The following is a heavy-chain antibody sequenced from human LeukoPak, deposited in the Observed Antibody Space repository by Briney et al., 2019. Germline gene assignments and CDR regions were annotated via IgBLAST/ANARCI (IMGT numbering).Heavy chain of an antibody. Sequence: PSETLSLTCTVSGGSISSSSYYWGWIRQPPGKGLEWIGGIYYSGSTYYNPSLKSRVTISVDTSKNQFSLELSSVTAADTAVYYCARDGVATISYWGQGTLVTVSS. CDR3: ARDGVATISY. D-gene: IGHD5-24*01. CDR1: GGSISSSSYY. J-gene: IGHJ4*02. V-gene: IGHV4-39*07. CDR2: IYYSGST.